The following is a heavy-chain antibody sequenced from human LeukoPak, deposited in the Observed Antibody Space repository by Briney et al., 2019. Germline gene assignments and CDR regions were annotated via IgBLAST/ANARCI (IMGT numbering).Heavy chain of an antibody. D-gene: IGHD2-2*01. Sequence: PGGSLRLSCAASGFTFDDYGMSWVRQVPGKGLEWVSGINWNGGSTGYADSVKGRFTISRDNAKNSLYLQMNSLRAEDTAVYYCARDLVVPAAIPQAGDYWGQGTLVTVSS. CDR1: GFTFDDYG. J-gene: IGHJ4*02. V-gene: IGHV3-20*04. CDR3: ARDLVVPAAIPQAGDY. CDR2: INWNGGST.